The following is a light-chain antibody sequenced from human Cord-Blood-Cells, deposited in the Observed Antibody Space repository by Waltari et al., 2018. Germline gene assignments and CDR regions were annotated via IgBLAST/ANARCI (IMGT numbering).Light chain of an antibody. V-gene: IGLV2-14*01. CDR3: SSYTSSSTWV. CDR1: SSDVGGYNY. CDR2: DVS. Sequence: QSALTHLAPLSWSPGQSITISCTGTSSDVGGYNYLSWYQQHPGKAPKLMIYDVSKRPSGVSNRFSGSKSGNTASLTISGLQAEDEADYYCSSYTSSSTWVFGGGTKLTVL. J-gene: IGLJ3*02.